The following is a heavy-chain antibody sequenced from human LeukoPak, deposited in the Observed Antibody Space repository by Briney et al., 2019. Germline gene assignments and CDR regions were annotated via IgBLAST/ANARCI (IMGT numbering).Heavy chain of an antibody. J-gene: IGHJ4*02. CDR2: VSYDGGNQ. D-gene: IGHD2-15*01. CDR1: GFAFSSYG. Sequence: PGGSLRLSCAASGFAFSSYGMHWVRQAPGKGLEWVAVVSYDGGNQYYADSAKGRFTISRDNSKNTLYLQMNSLRAEDTAVYYCAKDNKERGYCSGGSCYSMALDYWGQGNLVTVSS. CDR3: AKDNKERGYCSGGSCYSMALDY. V-gene: IGHV3-30*18.